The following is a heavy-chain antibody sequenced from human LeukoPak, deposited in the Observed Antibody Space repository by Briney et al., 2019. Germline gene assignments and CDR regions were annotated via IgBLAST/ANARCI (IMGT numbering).Heavy chain of an antibody. V-gene: IGHV4-59*08. CDR2: IYYSGST. J-gene: IGHJ4*02. CDR1: GGSISSYY. Sequence: PSETLSLTCTVSGGSISSYYWSWIRQPPGKGLEWIGYIYYSGSTNYNPSHKSRVTISVDTSKNQFSLKLSSVTAADTAVYYCARHDSVYYYNYFDYWGQGTLVTVSS. D-gene: IGHD3-22*01. CDR3: ARHDSVYYYNYFDY.